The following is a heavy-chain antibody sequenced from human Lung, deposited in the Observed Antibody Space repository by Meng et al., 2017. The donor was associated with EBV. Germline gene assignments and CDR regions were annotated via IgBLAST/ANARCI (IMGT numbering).Heavy chain of an antibody. CDR1: GGPFRTDA. D-gene: IGHD3-10*01. CDR2: LIPMFGTP. CDR3: ASESGRGYTPDY. V-gene: IGHV1-69*01. J-gene: IGHJ4*02. Sequence: QLGAEVKKPGASVKVACKTSGGPFRTDAISWVRQAPGQGLEWMGGLIPMFGTPNYAQKFQGRITITADESTSTHYMELSSLRSEDTAVYYCASESGRGYTPDYWGQGTMVTVSS.